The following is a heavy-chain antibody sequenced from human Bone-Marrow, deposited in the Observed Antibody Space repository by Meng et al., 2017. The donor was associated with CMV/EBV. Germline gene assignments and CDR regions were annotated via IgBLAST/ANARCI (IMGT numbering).Heavy chain of an antibody. CDR1: GFTFSSYS. V-gene: IGHV3-23*01. Sequence: GGSLRLSCAASGFTFSSYSMNWVRQAPGKGLEWVSAISGSGGSTYYADSVKGRFTISRDNSKNTLYLQMNSLRAEDTAVYYCAKDPTVILRFLEWLSHGAFDTWGQGTMVTVSS. CDR3: AKDPTVILRFLEWLSHGAFDT. D-gene: IGHD3-3*01. J-gene: IGHJ3*02. CDR2: ISGSGGST.